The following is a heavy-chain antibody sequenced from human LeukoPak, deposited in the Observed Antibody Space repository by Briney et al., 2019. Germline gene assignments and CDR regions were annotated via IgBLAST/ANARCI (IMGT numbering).Heavy chain of an antibody. J-gene: IGHJ6*03. CDR1: GGTFSSYA. CDR3: ARQRGYSYGYYYMDV. Sequence: SVKVSCKASGGTFSSYAISWVRQAPGQGLEWMGGIIPIFGTANYAQKFQARVTITADESTSTAYMELSSLRSEDTAVYYCARQRGYSYGYYYMDVWGKGTTVTVSS. D-gene: IGHD5-18*01. CDR2: IIPIFGTA. V-gene: IGHV1-69*13.